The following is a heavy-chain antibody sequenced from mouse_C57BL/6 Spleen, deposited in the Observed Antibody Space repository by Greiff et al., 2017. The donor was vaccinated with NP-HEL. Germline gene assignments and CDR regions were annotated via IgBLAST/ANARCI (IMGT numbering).Heavy chain of an antibody. CDR2: IRSKSNNYAT. CDR1: GFSFNTYA. Sequence: EVMLVESGGGLVQPKGSLKLSCAASGFSFNTYAMNWVRQAPGKGLEWVARIRSKSNNYATYYADSVKDRFTISRDDSESMLYLQMNNLKTEDTAMYYCVRYCYDGYFGHWGQGHTLTVSS. J-gene: IGHJ2*01. D-gene: IGHD2-12*01. V-gene: IGHV10-1*01. CDR3: VRYCYDGYFGH.